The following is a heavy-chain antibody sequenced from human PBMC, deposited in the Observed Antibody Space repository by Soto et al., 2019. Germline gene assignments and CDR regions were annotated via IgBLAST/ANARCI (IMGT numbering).Heavy chain of an antibody. CDR2: IIPLIGTA. J-gene: IGHJ6*02. Sequence: QVQLVQSGAEVRKPGSSVTVSCKASGGTFSTYGITWVRQAPGQGLEWMGNIIPLIGTANYAQRFRGRVTITADESTTTAYMELTSLRSEATAVYYCARVVMTTVPASFYYGLDVWGQVTTVTVSS. CDR1: GGTFSTYG. D-gene: IGHD4-4*01. CDR3: ARVVMTTVPASFYYGLDV. V-gene: IGHV1-69*18.